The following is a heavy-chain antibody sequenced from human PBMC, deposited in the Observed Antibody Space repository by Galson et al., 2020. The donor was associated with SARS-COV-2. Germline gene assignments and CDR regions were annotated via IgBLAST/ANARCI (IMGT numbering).Heavy chain of an antibody. Sequence: GGSLRLSCPASGFTFSSYWMSWVRQAPGTGLEWVANIKQDGSEKYYVDSVKGRFTIPRDNAKNSLYLQMNSLRAEDTAVYYCAKIQQQLVQGYYYGMDVWGQGTTVTVSS. J-gene: IGHJ6*02. CDR1: GFTFSSYW. CDR3: AKIQQQLVQGYYYGMDV. CDR2: IKQDGSEK. V-gene: IGHV3-7*01. D-gene: IGHD6-13*01.